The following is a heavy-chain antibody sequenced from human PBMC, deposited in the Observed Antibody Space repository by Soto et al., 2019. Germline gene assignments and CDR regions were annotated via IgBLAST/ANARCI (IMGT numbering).Heavy chain of an antibody. D-gene: IGHD3-9*01. CDR2: ISYDGSNK. CDR3: ARAPFYYDILTGYDPYDY. J-gene: IGHJ4*02. CDR1: GFTFSSYA. Sequence: GGSLRLSCAASGFTFSSYAMHWVRQAPGKGLEWVAVISYDGSNKYYADSVKGRFTISRDNSKNTLYLQMNSLRAEDTAVYYCARAPFYYDILTGYDPYDYWGQGTLVTVSS. V-gene: IGHV3-30-3*01.